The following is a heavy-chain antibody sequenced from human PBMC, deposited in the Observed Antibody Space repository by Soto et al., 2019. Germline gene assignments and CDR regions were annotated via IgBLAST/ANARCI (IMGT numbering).Heavy chain of an antibody. V-gene: IGHV3-30-3*01. CDR2: TSYDGSNK. CDR3: ARDWETSATGLIDS. CDR1: GFTFGSYA. J-gene: IGHJ4*02. Sequence: PGGSLRLSCVASGFTFGSYALHWVRQAPGKGLEWVAVTSYDGSNKYYADSVEGRFTISRDNSKNTLYLQTSSLTTEDTAMYYCARDWETSATGLIDSWGQGSLVTVSS. D-gene: IGHD3-9*01.